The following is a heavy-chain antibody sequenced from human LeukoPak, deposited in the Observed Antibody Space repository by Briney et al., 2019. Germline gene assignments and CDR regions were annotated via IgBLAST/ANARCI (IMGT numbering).Heavy chain of an antibody. V-gene: IGHV3-73*01. J-gene: IGHJ3*02. Sequence: GGSLRLSCAASGFTFSDSAMHWVRQASGKGLERVGRIRGKAKSYATAYAASVKGRFTISRDDSKNTAYLQMNSLKTEDTAVYYCTHYYDSSGYYGAFDIWGQGTMVTVSS. CDR2: IRGKAKSYAT. CDR3: THYYDSSGYYGAFDI. CDR1: GFTFSDSA. D-gene: IGHD3-22*01.